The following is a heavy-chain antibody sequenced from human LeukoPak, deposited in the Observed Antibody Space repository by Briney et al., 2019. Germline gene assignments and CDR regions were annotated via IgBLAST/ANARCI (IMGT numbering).Heavy chain of an antibody. CDR3: ARDEKSGYDFWSGYSAGGY. Sequence: GGSLRLSCAASGFTFRNYAMSWVRQAPGKGLEWVSAISGSGGSTYYADSVKGRFTISRDNSKNTLYLQMNSLRAEDTAVYYCARDEKSGYDFWSGYSAGGYWGQGTLVTVSS. J-gene: IGHJ4*02. D-gene: IGHD3-3*01. CDR2: ISGSGGST. V-gene: IGHV3-23*01. CDR1: GFTFRNYA.